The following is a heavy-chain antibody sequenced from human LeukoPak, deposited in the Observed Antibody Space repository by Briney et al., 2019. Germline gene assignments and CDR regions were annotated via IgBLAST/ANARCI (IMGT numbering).Heavy chain of an antibody. D-gene: IGHD5-18*01. J-gene: IGHJ3*02. Sequence: GSSVKVSCKPSGGTFSSYAISWVRQAPGQGLEWMGGIIPIFGTANYAQKFQGRVTITADKSTSTAYMELSSLRSEDTAVYYCAREWLQNDAFDIWGQGTMVTVSS. CDR3: AREWLQNDAFDI. V-gene: IGHV1-69*06. CDR1: GGTFSSYA. CDR2: IIPIFGTA.